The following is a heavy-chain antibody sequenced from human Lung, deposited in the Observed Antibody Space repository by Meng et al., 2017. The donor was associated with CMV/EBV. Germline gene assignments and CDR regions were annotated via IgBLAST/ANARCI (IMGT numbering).Heavy chain of an antibody. D-gene: IGHD2-2*01. CDR2: MNPNTGNT. CDR1: GYTFTNYN. CDR3: ARGLRRPSSAIDFDY. Sequence: QVLLVQSGAEVKKPGASVKVSCKASGYTFTNYNINWVRQATGQGLEWMGWMNPNTGNTGYGQKFQGRITMTRNTATSTAYMGLSSLTSEDTAVYFCARGLRRPSSAIDFDYWGQGTLVTVSS. V-gene: IGHV1-8*01. J-gene: IGHJ4*02.